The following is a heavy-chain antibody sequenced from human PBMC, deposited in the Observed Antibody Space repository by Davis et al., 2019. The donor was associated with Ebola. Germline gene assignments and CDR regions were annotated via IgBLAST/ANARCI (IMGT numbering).Heavy chain of an antibody. J-gene: IGHJ4*02. Sequence: PSETLSLTCTVSGGSISGSTYYWAWIRQPPGKGLEWIASMHYSGSTYYNPSLTSRVTISVDTSTNQFSLKLNSVTAADTAVYYCARRWGGQLVWGRGFDYWGQGTLVTVSS. CDR2: MHYSGST. D-gene: IGHD6-13*01. CDR3: ARRWGGQLVWGRGFDY. CDR1: GGSISGSTYY. V-gene: IGHV4-39*01.